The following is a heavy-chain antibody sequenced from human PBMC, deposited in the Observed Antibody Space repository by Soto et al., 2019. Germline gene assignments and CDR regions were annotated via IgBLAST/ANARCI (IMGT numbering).Heavy chain of an antibody. V-gene: IGHV3-64*01. D-gene: IGHD3-3*01. Sequence: EVQLVESGGGLVQPGGSLRLSCAASGFTFSSYAMHWVRQAPGKGLEYVSAISSKGGSTYYANSVKGRFTISRDNSKKTLYLQMGRRRAEDMTVYYYGGGARHSFDYWGQGTLVTVSS. CDR2: ISSKGGST. CDR3: GGGARHSFDY. CDR1: GFTFSSYA. J-gene: IGHJ4*02.